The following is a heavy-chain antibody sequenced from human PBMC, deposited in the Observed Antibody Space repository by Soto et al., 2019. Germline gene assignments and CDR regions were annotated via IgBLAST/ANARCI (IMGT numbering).Heavy chain of an antibody. D-gene: IGHD3-16*01. J-gene: IGHJ5*02. CDR2: IIPIIGII. CDR3: PGDPDSLYTDSHASSYP. Sequence: QVQLVQSGAEVKKPGSSVKVSCKASGGTFSTYTITWVRQAPGQGLEWMGRIIPIIGIINYARKFQGRVPIIPDXXXVXXYMELPGLRSDDTAVYYCPGDPDSLYTDSHASSYPWGQGTLVTVSS. V-gene: IGHV1-69*08. CDR1: GGTFSTYT.